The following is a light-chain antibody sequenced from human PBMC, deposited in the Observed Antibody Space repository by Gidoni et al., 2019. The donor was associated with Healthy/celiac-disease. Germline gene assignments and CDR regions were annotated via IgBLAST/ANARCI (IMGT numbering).Light chain of an antibody. V-gene: IGKV1-39*01. J-gene: IGKJ3*01. Sequence: IQMPHSPSSLSASLGDRVTITCRASQSISSYLNWYQQKPGKAPKHLIYAASSLQSGVPSRFSGSGAGTDYTLTISSRQPEDVATYYCQQSYSTTRFTFGPGTKVDIK. CDR2: AAS. CDR1: QSISSY. CDR3: QQSYSTTRFT.